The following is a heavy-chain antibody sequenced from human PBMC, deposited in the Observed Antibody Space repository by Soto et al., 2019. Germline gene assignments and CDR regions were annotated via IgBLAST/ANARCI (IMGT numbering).Heavy chain of an antibody. V-gene: IGHV4-4*07. CDR2: IFPGGST. CDR1: GGSISNYY. J-gene: IGHJ4*02. D-gene: IGHD2-15*01. Sequence: SETLSLTCSVSGGSISNYYWSWIRQSAEKGLEWIGRIFPGGSTNYNPSLKSRVTMSVDTSKNHFSLRLTSVTAADTAVYYCARASVGPPGGGSWIMPFDFWGQGTRVTVS. CDR3: ARASVGPPGGGSWIMPFDF.